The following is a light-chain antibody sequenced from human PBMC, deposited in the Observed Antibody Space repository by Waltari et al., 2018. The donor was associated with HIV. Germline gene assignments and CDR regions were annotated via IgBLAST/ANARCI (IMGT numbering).Light chain of an antibody. CDR1: QSVSSN. Sequence: EIVMTQSPATLSVSPGERATLSCRASQSVSSNLAWYQQKPGQAPRLLIYGASTRATGIPARFSGSWSGTEVTLTISSLQSEDVAVYYCQQYNNWRGTFGQGTKVEIK. CDR2: GAS. CDR3: QQYNNWRGT. V-gene: IGKV3-15*01. J-gene: IGKJ1*01.